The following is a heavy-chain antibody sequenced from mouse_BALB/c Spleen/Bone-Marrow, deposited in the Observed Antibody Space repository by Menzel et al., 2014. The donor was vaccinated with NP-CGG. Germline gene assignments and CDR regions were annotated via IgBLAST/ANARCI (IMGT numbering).Heavy chain of an antibody. J-gene: IGHJ3*01. CDR1: GYSFTNYY. V-gene: IGHV1S135*01. CDR3: ARRVITTGPGFAY. D-gene: IGHD2-4*01. Sequence: VQLKESGPELMKPGASVKISCKASGYSFTNYYIHWVKQSHGKSLEWIGYIDPFNGVTTYNQKFKGKATLTVDKSSNTAYMHLSSLTFEDSAVFYCARRVITTGPGFAYWGQGTLVTVSA. CDR2: IDPFNGVT.